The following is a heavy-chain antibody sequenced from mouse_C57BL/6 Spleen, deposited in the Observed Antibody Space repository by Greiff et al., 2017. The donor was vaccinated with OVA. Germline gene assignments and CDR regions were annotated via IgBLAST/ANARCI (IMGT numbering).Heavy chain of an antibody. CDR2: IYPGDGDT. Sequence: VQLQQSGPELVKPGASVKISCKASGYAFSSSWMNWVKQRPGKGLEWIGRIYPGDGDTNYNGKFKGKATLTADKSSSTAYMQLSSLTSEDSAVYFCARSSSRGDYAMDYWGQGTSVTVSS. D-gene: IGHD1-1*01. V-gene: IGHV1-82*01. J-gene: IGHJ4*01. CDR1: GYAFSSSW. CDR3: ARSSSRGDYAMDY.